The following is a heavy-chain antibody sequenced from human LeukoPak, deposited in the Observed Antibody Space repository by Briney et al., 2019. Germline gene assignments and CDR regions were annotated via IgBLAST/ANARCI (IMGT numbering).Heavy chain of an antibody. V-gene: IGHV4-61*08. CDR3: AREVVVVPAAIVWFDP. J-gene: IGHJ5*02. D-gene: IGHD2-2*01. CDR1: GGSISSGGYS. Sequence: SQTLSLTCAVSGGSISSGGYSWSWIRQPPGKGLEWIGYIYYSGSTNYNPSLKSRVTISVDTSKNQFSLKLSSVTAADTAVYYCAREVVVVPAAIVWFDPWGQGTLVTVSS. CDR2: IYYSGST.